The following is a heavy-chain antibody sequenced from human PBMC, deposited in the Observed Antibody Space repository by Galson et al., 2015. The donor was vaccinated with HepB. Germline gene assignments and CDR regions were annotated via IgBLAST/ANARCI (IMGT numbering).Heavy chain of an antibody. Sequence: SLRLSCASSGFTLSTYSMNWVRQAPGKGLEWVSSISSSSLYVYYADSVRGRFTVSRDNAKNSHYLQMNSLSTEDTAVYYCARVYGSGSYGYGMDVWGQGTLVTVSS. CDR2: ISSSSLYV. CDR1: GFTLSTYS. V-gene: IGHV3-21*01. CDR3: ARVYGSGSYGYGMDV. D-gene: IGHD3-10*01. J-gene: IGHJ6*02.